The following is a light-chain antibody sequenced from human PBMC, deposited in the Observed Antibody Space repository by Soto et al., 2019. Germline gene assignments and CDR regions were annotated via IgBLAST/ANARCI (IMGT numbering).Light chain of an antibody. Sequence: ETVMTQSPATLSVSLVERVTFSCSASQSVNNDLAWYQQKPGQAPRLLIYAASTRATGIPATFSGSGSGTDFTLTISSLQSEDFAVYYCHQYNNWPGTFGPGTKVDIK. CDR2: AAS. CDR3: HQYNNWPGT. CDR1: QSVNND. J-gene: IGKJ1*01. V-gene: IGKV3-15*01.